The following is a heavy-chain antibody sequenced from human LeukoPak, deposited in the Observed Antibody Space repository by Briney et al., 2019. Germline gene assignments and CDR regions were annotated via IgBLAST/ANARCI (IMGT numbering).Heavy chain of an antibody. CDR2: IYDSGST. CDR3: ASSTLYYGMDV. J-gene: IGHJ6*02. Sequence: SETLSLTCTVSGGSISSYYWSWIRQPPGKGLEWIGYIYDSGSTNYNPSLKSRVTISVDTSKNQFSLKLSSVTAADTAVYYCASSTLYYGMDVWGQGTTVTVS. CDR1: GGSISSYY. D-gene: IGHD3-16*01. V-gene: IGHV4-59*08.